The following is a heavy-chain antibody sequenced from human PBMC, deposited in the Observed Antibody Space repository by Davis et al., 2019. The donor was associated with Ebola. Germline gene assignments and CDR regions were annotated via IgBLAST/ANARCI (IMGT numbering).Heavy chain of an antibody. Sequence: MPSETLSLTCAVSGGSISSSNWWSWVRQPPGKGLEWIGEIYHSGSTNYNPSLKSRVTISVDKSKNQFSLKLSSVTAADTAVYYCARGGYCSSTSCYTGTPYYYGMDVWGQGTTVTVSS. V-gene: IGHV4-4*02. D-gene: IGHD2-2*02. J-gene: IGHJ6*02. CDR3: ARGGYCSSTSCYTGTPYYYGMDV. CDR2: IYHSGST. CDR1: GGSISSSNW.